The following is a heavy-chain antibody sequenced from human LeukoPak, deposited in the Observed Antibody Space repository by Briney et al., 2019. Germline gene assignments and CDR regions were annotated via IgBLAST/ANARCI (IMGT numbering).Heavy chain of an antibody. Sequence: ASVKVSCKASGYTFTGYYMHWVRQAPGQGLEWMGWINPNSGGTNYAQKFQGRVTMTRDTSISTAYMELSRLRSDDTAVYYCARHSKPQKYYYDSSGSFDYWGQGPLVTVSS. CDR2: INPNSGGT. D-gene: IGHD3-22*01. CDR1: GYTFTGYY. V-gene: IGHV1-2*02. CDR3: ARHSKPQKYYYDSSGSFDY. J-gene: IGHJ4*02.